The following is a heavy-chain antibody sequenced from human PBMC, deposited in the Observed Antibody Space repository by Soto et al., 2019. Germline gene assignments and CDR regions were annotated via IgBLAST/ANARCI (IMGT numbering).Heavy chain of an antibody. CDR1: GVSISSGGYC. CDR2: IYYSGST. CDR3: ARALIAAAGNFGMDV. V-gene: IGHV4-31*03. Sequence: SETLSLTCTVSGVSISSGGYCWIWIRQHPGKGLEWIGYIYYSGSTYYNPSLKSRVTISVDTSKNQFSLKLSSVTAADTAVYYCARALIAAAGNFGMDVWGQGTTVTVSS. D-gene: IGHD6-13*01. J-gene: IGHJ6*02.